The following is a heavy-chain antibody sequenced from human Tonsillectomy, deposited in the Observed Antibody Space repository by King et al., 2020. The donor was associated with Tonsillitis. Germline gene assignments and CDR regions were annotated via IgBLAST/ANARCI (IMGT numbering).Heavy chain of an antibody. CDR2: IYSGGDT. CDR3: ARDLRYFDWSLDAFDV. J-gene: IGHJ3*01. Sequence: VQLVESGGGLVQPGGSLRLSCSVSGFTFSYNYMSWVRQAPGKGLEWVSVIYSGGDTYYADAVKGRFSISRDNSKNTLYLQLNNLKAKDTAVYYCARDLRYFDWSLDAFDVWGDGTMVTVSS. D-gene: IGHD3-9*01. V-gene: IGHV3-66*01. CDR1: GFTFSYNY.